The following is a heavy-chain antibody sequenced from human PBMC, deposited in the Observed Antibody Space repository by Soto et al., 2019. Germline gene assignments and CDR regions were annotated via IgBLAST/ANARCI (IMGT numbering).Heavy chain of an antibody. CDR3: ARGNHRWLQLWYFDL. Sequence: QVQLVQSGAEVKKPGSSVTVSCKASGGTFSSYTISWVRQAPGQGLEWMGGIIPIFGTANYAQKFQGRVTITADESTSTADMALSSLRSEDTAVYYCARGNHRWLQLWYFDLWGRGTLVTVSS. V-gene: IGHV1-69*12. CDR1: GGTFSSYT. D-gene: IGHD5-12*01. CDR2: IIPIFGTA. J-gene: IGHJ2*01.